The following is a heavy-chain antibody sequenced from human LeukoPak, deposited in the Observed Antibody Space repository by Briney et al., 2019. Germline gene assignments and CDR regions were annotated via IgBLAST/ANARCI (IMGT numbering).Heavy chain of an antibody. CDR3: AREYCSSTSCTGKFDP. J-gene: IGHJ5*02. CDR2: IIPIFGTA. Sequence: SVKVSCKASGGTFSSYAISWVRQAPGQALEWMGGIIPIFGTANYAQKFQGRVTITADESTSTAYMELSSLRSEDTAVYYCAREYCSSTSCTGKFDPWGQGTLVTVSS. V-gene: IGHV1-69*13. CDR1: GGTFSSYA. D-gene: IGHD2-2*01.